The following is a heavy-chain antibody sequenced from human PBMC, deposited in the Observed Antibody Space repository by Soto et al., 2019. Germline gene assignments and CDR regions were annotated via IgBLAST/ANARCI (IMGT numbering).Heavy chain of an antibody. CDR2: INPYSGGT. D-gene: IGHD1-26*01. J-gene: IGHJ3*01. CDR3: ARGIVGATRGVFAFDV. Sequence: GASVKVSCKASGYTFTDYYVHWVRQAPGQGLEWMGWINPYSGGTNYAQKFQGRVTMTRDTSIGTAYMELSRLTSDDTAVYYCARGIVGATRGVFAFDVWGQGTLVTVSS. CDR1: GYTFTDYY. V-gene: IGHV1-2*02.